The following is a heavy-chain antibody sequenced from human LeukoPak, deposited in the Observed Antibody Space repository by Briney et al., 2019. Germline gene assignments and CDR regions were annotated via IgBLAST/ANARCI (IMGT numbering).Heavy chain of an antibody. CDR2: RKPDGGEK. Sequence: GGSLRLSCVGSGFTFSFSDYWMTWVRQAPGKGLEWVANRKPDGGEKNYVDSVKGRFTISRDNAKNSLYLQMNSLRAEDTAVYYCARIYAGGYYDDWGQGTLVTVSS. J-gene: IGHJ4*02. D-gene: IGHD3-3*01. V-gene: IGHV3-7*01. CDR1: GFTFSFSDYW. CDR3: ARIYAGGYYDD.